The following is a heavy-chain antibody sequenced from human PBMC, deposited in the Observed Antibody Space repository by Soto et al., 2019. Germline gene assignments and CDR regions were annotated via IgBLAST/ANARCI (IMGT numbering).Heavy chain of an antibody. D-gene: IGHD2-2*02. Sequence: EVQLVESGGGLVQPGRSLRLSCSASGFTFDDYAMHWVRQAPGKGLEWVSGISWNSGSIAYADSVKGRFTISRDNAKSSLYLQMNSLRAEDTALYYCAKGVALGYCTSTSCHNYYMDVWGKGTTVTVSS. CDR1: GFTFDDYA. V-gene: IGHV3-9*01. J-gene: IGHJ6*03. CDR2: ISWNSGSI. CDR3: AKGVALGYCTSTSCHNYYMDV.